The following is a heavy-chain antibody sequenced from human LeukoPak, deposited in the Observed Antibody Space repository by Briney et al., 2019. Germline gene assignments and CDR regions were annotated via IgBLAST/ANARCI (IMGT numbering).Heavy chain of an antibody. CDR3: ARDVTTPTYYYDSSGYQTPDY. D-gene: IGHD3-22*01. J-gene: IGHJ4*02. Sequence: PGGSLRLSCAASGFTFSSYWMSWVRQAPGKGLEWVANIKQDGSEKYYVDSVKGRFTISRDNAKDSLYLQMNSLRAEDTAVYYCARDVTTPTYYYDSSGYQTPDYWGQGTLVTVSS. CDR1: GFTFSSYW. V-gene: IGHV3-7*01. CDR2: IKQDGSEK.